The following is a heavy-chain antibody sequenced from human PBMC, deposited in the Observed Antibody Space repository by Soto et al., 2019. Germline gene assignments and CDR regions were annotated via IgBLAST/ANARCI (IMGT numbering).Heavy chain of an antibody. V-gene: IGHV3-66*01. CDR2: LYSDGTT. D-gene: IGHD4-17*01. CDR3: ARDTTVTTPTYFAS. J-gene: IGHJ4*02. CDR1: GLTVSNSY. Sequence: EVQLVESGGGLVQPGGSLRLSCAASGLTVSNSYMKWVRQAPGEGLEWVSILYSDGTTYYADSVKGRFTISRDNSKNTLYLQMHSLRADDTAVYYCARDTTVTTPTYFASWGQGTLVIVSS.